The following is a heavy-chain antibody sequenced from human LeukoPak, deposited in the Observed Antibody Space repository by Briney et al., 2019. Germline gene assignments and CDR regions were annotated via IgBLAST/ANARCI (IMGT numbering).Heavy chain of an antibody. CDR1: GFSFSSYA. Sequence: GGSLRLSCAASGFSFSSYAMSWVRQAPGKGLEWVSSISGSGDNTYYAESVKGRFTISRNNSKNTLFLQMNNLRAEDTAVLYCAKRSGYTTGWFFDFWGQGTLVTVSS. J-gene: IGHJ4*02. D-gene: IGHD5-24*01. V-gene: IGHV3-23*01. CDR2: ISGSGDNT. CDR3: AKRSGYTTGWFFDF.